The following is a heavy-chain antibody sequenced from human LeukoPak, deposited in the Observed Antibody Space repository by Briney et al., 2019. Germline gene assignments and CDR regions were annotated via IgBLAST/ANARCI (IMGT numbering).Heavy chain of an antibody. V-gene: IGHV1-69*06. Sequence: ASVKVSCKASGGTFSSYAISWVRQAPGQGLEWMGGIIPIFGTANYAQKFQGRVTITADKSTSTAYMELSSLRSEDTAVYYCATQIRFLEWLTYYYCMDVWGKGTTVTVSS. J-gene: IGHJ6*03. CDR2: IIPIFGTA. CDR1: GGTFSSYA. CDR3: ATQIRFLEWLTYYYCMDV. D-gene: IGHD3-3*01.